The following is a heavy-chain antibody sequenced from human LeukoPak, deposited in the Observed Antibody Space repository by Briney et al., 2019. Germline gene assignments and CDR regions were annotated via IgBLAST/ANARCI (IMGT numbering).Heavy chain of an antibody. D-gene: IGHD6-19*01. CDR1: GYTFTSYD. J-gene: IGHJ4*02. CDR3: ARGKYSSGWYDYYFDY. CDR2: MNPNSGNT. Sequence: GASVKVSCKASGYTFTSYDINWVRQATGQGLEWMGWMNPNSGNTGYAQKFQGRVTITRNTSISTAYMELSSLRSEDTAVYYCARGKYSSGWYDYYFDYWGQGTPVTVSS. V-gene: IGHV1-8*03.